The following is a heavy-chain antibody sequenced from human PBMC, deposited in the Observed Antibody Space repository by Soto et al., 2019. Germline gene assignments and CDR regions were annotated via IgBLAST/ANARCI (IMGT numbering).Heavy chain of an antibody. Sequence: QVHLVQSGTEVKKPGSSLRVSCKASGATFNNYPLSWVRQAPDQGLEWLGGIIPVFASPIYARNFQDRVTITADVSTGTAYMELSGLRSEDTAVYYCATSRGGITGSRLLWGQGTLVTVSS. CDR2: IIPVFASP. CDR1: GATFNNYP. J-gene: IGHJ4*02. V-gene: IGHV1-69*01. CDR3: ATSRGGITGSRLL. D-gene: IGHD1-20*01.